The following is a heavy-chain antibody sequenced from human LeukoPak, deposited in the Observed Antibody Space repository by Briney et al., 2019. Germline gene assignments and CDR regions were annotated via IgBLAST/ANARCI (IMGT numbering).Heavy chain of an antibody. D-gene: IGHD3-10*01. CDR1: GGSFSNYY. CDR2: INHSGST. CDR3: ARGRLLLWFGELAYNWFDP. V-gene: IGHV4-34*01. Sequence: SETLSLTCAVYGGSFSNYYWSWIRQPPGKGLEWIGEINHSGSTNYNPSLKSRVTISVDTSKNQFSLKLSSVTAADTAVYYCARGRLLLWFGELAYNWFDPWGQGTLVTVSS. J-gene: IGHJ5*02.